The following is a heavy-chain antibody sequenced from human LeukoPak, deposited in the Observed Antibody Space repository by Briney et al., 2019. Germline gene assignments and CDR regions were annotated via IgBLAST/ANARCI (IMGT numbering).Heavy chain of an antibody. J-gene: IGHJ4*02. V-gene: IGHV1-69*13. Sequence: ASVKVSCKASGGTFSNYAISWVRQAPGQGLEWVGGIIPIFGTANYAQKFQGRVTITADESTSTAYMELGSLRPEDTAVYYCARGGPVWFGELASTLVRYYFDYWGQGTLVTVSS. D-gene: IGHD3-10*01. CDR2: IIPIFGTA. CDR3: ARGGPVWFGELASTLVRYYFDY. CDR1: GGTFSNYA.